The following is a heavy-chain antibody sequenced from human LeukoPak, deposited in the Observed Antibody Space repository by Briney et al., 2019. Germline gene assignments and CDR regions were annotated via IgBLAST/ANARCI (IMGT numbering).Heavy chain of an antibody. D-gene: IGHD6-19*01. V-gene: IGHV1-69*02. CDR2: IIPILGIA. Sequence: SVKVSCKASGGTFSSYTISWVRQAPGQGLEWMGRIIPILGIADYAQKFQGRVTITADKSTSTAYMELSSLRSEDTAVYYCAAGDIAVAGTPDYYYGMDVWGQGTTVTVSS. CDR3: AAGDIAVAGTPDYYYGMDV. CDR1: GGTFSSYT. J-gene: IGHJ6*02.